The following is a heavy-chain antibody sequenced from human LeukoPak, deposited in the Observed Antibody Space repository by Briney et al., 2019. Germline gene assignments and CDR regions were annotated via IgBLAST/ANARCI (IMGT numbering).Heavy chain of an antibody. D-gene: IGHD1-26*01. J-gene: IGHJ5*02. CDR1: GASTSSNY. CDR3: ARSNTGRYSSYWLDP. Sequence: PSETLSLTCTVSGASTSSNYWSWIRQPPGKGLEWIGYIYYSGSTKYNRSLKSRVTISVDTSKNQLSLKLNSVTAADTAIYYCARSNTGRYSSYWLDPWGQGTLVTVSS. V-gene: IGHV4-59*01. CDR2: IYYSGST.